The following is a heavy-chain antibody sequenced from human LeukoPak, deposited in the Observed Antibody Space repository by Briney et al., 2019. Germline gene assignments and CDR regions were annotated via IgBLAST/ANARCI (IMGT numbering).Heavy chain of an antibody. CDR1: GFTFSSYE. J-gene: IGHJ4*02. CDR2: ISSSGSTI. Sequence: GGSLRLSCAASGFTFSSYEMNWVRQAPGKGLEWVSYISSSGSTIYYAGSVKGRFTISRDSAKNSLYLQMNSLRAEDTAVYYCVSISSTRHWGQGTLVTVSS. CDR3: VSISSTRH. V-gene: IGHV3-48*03. D-gene: IGHD2-2*01.